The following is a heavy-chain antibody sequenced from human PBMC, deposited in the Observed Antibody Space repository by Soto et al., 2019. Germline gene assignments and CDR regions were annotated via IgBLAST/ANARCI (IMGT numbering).Heavy chain of an antibody. CDR3: AGAIFIAVAGTRPLNWFDP. V-gene: IGHV4-4*02. Sequence: QVQLQESGPGLVKPSGTLSLTCAVSSGSISSSNWWSWVRQPPGKGLEWIGEIYHSGSTNYNPSLKSRVTISVDKSKNQFSLKLSSVTAADTAVYYCAGAIFIAVAGTRPLNWFDPWGQGTLVTVSS. CDR2: IYHSGST. CDR1: SGSISSSNW. J-gene: IGHJ5*02. D-gene: IGHD6-19*01.